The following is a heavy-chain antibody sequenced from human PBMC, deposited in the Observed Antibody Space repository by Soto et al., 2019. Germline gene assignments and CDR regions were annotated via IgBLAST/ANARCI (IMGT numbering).Heavy chain of an antibody. Sequence: QVQLVQSGAEVKKPGASVKVSCKASGYTFNSYYIHWVRKDPGQGLEWMGIFNPSGGSTNYPQKLQGRVTLTRDTSTSTVYMELSSLRSEDTAIYYCARGGYDWYFDLWGRGTLVTVSS. V-gene: IGHV1-46*02. CDR1: GYTFNSYY. J-gene: IGHJ2*01. CDR3: ARGGYDWYFDL. CDR2: FNPSGGST. D-gene: IGHD5-18*01.